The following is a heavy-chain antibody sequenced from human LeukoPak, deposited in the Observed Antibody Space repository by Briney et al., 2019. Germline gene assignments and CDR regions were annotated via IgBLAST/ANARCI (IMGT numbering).Heavy chain of an antibody. Sequence: SQTLSLTCNVSGASISSATCYWSWIRQHPGKGLEWIGSVSHMGSTSYNPSLKRPVSISVDTSKNQFSLMMTSVTAADTSVYYCATTEDLRSYWYFALWGRGTLVTVSS. CDR2: VSHMGST. CDR3: ATTEDLRSYWYFAL. CDR1: GASISSATCY. D-gene: IGHD7-27*01. J-gene: IGHJ2*01. V-gene: IGHV4-31*01.